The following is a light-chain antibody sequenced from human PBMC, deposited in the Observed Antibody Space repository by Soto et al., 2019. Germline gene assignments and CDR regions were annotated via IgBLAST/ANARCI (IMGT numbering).Light chain of an antibody. V-gene: IGLV1-40*01. CDR3: QSYDSSLSGWV. CDR2: GNG. Sequence: QAVVTQPPSVSGAPGQRVTISCTGSSSNIGAGYDVHWYQQLPGTAPKLLIYGNGNRPSGVPDRFSGSKSGTSASLAITGLQDEDEADYYCQSYDSSLSGWVFGGGTKLTVL. J-gene: IGLJ3*02. CDR1: SSNIGAGYD.